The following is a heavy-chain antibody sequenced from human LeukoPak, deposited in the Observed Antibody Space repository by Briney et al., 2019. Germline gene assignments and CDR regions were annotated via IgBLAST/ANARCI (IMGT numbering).Heavy chain of an antibody. CDR1: GFIFKNYG. CDR2: IWFDGSNK. Sequence: GGSLRLSCAASGFIFKNYGMHWVRQAPGKGLEWVTVIWFDGSNKYYADSVKGRFTISRDNSKKTVYLQMDSLRVEDTALYYCAKDKIWREDYFDYWGQGTLVTVSS. V-gene: IGHV3-30*02. J-gene: IGHJ4*02. D-gene: IGHD3-16*01. CDR3: AKDKIWREDYFDY.